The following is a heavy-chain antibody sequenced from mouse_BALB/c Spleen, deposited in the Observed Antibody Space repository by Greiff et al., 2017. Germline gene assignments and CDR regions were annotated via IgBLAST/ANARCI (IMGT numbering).Heavy chain of an antibody. CDR2: ISNGGGST. CDR3: EREDGNFLFAD. D-gene: IGHD2-1*01. V-gene: IGHV5-12-2*01. CDR1: GFTFSSYT. J-gene: IGHJ3*01. Sequence: EVNVVESGGGLVKPGGSLKLSCAASGFTFSSYTMSWVRQTPEKRLEWVAYISNGGGSTYYPDTVKGRFTISRDNAKNTLYLQMSSLKSEDTAMYYCEREDGNFLFADWGQGTLVTVSA.